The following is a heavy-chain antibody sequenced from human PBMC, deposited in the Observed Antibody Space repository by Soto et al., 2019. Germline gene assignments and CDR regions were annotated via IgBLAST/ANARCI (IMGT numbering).Heavy chain of an antibody. CDR3: AREGYCSGGSCYSRTLDY. Sequence: QVQLQQWGAGLLKPSETLSLTCAVYGGSFSGYYWSWIRQPPGKGLEWIGEINHSGSTNYNPSLKSRVTISVDTSKNQFSVKLSSVTAADTAVYYCAREGYCSGGSCYSRTLDYWGQGTLVTVSS. CDR2: INHSGST. CDR1: GGSFSGYY. V-gene: IGHV4-34*01. J-gene: IGHJ4*02. D-gene: IGHD2-15*01.